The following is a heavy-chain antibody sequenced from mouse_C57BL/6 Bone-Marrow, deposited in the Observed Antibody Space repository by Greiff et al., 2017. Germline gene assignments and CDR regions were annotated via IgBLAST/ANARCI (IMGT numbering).Heavy chain of an antibody. D-gene: IGHD1-1*01. CDR1: GYTFTSYW. V-gene: IGHV1-64*01. Sequence: VQLQQPGAELVKPGASVKLSCKASGYTFTSYWMHWVKQRPGQGLEWIGMIHPNSGSTNYNEKFKSKATLTVDKSSSTAYMKLSSLTSEDSAVYYCAREGTLYSDYAMDYWGQGTSVTVSS. CDR2: IHPNSGST. CDR3: AREGTLYSDYAMDY. J-gene: IGHJ4*01.